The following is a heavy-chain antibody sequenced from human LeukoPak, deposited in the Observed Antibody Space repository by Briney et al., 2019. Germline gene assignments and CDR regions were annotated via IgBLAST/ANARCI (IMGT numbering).Heavy chain of an antibody. J-gene: IGHJ4*02. Sequence: PGGSLRLSCAASGFAFSSYWMTWVRQAPGKGLEWVASLNEDGSKISYVGSVKGRFTISRDNAQNLLYLQMNSLTAEDTAVYYCARAVTSMDGYWGQGTLVTVSS. V-gene: IGHV3-7*03. CDR1: GFAFSSYW. D-gene: IGHD5-18*01. CDR3: ARAVTSMDGY. CDR2: LNEDGSKI.